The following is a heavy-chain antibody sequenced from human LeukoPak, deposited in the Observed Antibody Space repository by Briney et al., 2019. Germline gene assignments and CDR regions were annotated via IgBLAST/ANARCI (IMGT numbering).Heavy chain of an antibody. D-gene: IGHD1-26*01. CDR3: ARRIVGSTSVDYFDY. Sequence: GGSLRLSCAASGFTFSSYDMTWVRQAPGKGLEWVSVISSGGTTYYADSVQGRFTISRDNSKNTLSLQMNSLRAEDTAVYYCARRIVGSTSVDYFDYWGQGTLVTVS. CDR2: ISSGGTT. CDR1: GFTFSSYD. V-gene: IGHV3-66*04. J-gene: IGHJ4*02.